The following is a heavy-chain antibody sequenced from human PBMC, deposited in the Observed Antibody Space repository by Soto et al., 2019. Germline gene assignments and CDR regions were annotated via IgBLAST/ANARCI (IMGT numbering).Heavy chain of an antibody. CDR2: INHSGST. J-gene: IGHJ4*02. D-gene: IGHD3-10*01. CDR1: GGSFSGYY. Sequence: PSETLSLTCAVYGGSFSGYYWSWIRQPPGKGLEWFCEINHSGSTNYNPSLKSRVTISVDTSKNQFSLKLSSVTAADTAVYYCARGSGANVYYYGSGSHYYWGQGTLVTVSS. V-gene: IGHV4-34*01. CDR3: ARGSGANVYYYGSGSHYY.